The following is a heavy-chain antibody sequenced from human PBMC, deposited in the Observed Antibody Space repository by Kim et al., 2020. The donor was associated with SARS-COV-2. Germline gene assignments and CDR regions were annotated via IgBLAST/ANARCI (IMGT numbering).Heavy chain of an antibody. Sequence: NPSLKSGVTISVDTSKNQFSLKLSSVTAADTAVYYGARPSSGWSHNAFDIWGQGTMVTVSS. V-gene: IGHV4-39*01. J-gene: IGHJ3*02. D-gene: IGHD6-19*01. CDR3: ARPSSGWSHNAFDI.